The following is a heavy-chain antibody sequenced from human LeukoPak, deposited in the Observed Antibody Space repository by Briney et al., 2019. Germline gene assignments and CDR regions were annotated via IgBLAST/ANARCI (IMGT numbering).Heavy chain of an antibody. D-gene: IGHD6-13*01. J-gene: IGHJ4*02. CDR2: IYYSGST. CDR1: GDSISSYY. Sequence: SETLSLTCTVSGDSISSYYWSWIRQPPGKGLEWIGYIYYSGSTNYNPSLKSRVTISVDTSKNQFSLKLSSVTAADTAVYYCARARIAAAGTRRYCYFDYWGQGTLVTVSS. CDR3: ARARIAAAGTRRYCYFDY. V-gene: IGHV4-59*01.